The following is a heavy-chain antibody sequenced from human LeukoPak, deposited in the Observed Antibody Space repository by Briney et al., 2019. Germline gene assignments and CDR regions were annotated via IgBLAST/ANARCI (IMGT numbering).Heavy chain of an antibody. Sequence: SGTLSLTCGVSGGSISDTNWWTWFRQPPGKGLEWIGEIYHSGRANYNPSLKSRVNMSVDKSKNQFSLSLSSVTAADTAVYHCARGLYGSDSYWGQGNLVTVSS. CDR2: IYHSGRA. CDR1: GGSISDTNW. V-gene: IGHV4-4*02. J-gene: IGHJ4*02. D-gene: IGHD6-19*01. CDR3: ARGLYGSDSY.